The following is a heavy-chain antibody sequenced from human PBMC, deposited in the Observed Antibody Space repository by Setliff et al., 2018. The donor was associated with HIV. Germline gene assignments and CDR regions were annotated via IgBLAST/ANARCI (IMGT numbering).Heavy chain of an antibody. CDR2: FHYTGGT. J-gene: IGHJ4*02. D-gene: IGHD6-19*01. Sequence: TLSLTCSVSGVSINTYYWNWVRQSGTGLEWIGYFHYTGGTSYNPSLTRRVTISADTSKNQFSLNLSSVTAADTAVYYCARGRRSSGWYVYHWGQGTLVTVSS. CDR3: ARGRRSSGWYVYH. V-gene: IGHV4-59*08. CDR1: GVSINTYY.